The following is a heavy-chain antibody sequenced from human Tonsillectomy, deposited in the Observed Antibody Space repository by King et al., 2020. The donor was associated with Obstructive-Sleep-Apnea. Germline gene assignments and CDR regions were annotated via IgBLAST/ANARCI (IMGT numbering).Heavy chain of an antibody. D-gene: IGHD6-6*01. CDR2: ISSNGGST. V-gene: IGHV3-64D*06. Sequence: VQLVESGGGLVQPGGSLRLSCSASGFTFSSYAMHWVRQAPGKGLEYVSAISSNGGSTYYAVSVKGRFTISRDNSKNTLYLQMSSLRAEDTAVYYCVKTRAKYSSSPQGDYWGQGTLVTVSS. J-gene: IGHJ4*02. CDR1: GFTFSSYA. CDR3: VKTRAKYSSSPQGDY.